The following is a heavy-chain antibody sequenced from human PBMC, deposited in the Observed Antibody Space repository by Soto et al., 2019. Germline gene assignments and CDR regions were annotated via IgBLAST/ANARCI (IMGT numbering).Heavy chain of an antibody. CDR2: VYWDDEK. CDR3: ANARLTGTTFYLVGWFDP. V-gene: IGHV2-5*02. Sequence: QITLKESGPTLVKPMQTLTLTCSVSGFSLATSGAGVAWIRQPPGKALEWLALVYWDDEKRYNPSLKNRLTVTRDTSKNQVVLTMANTDPVDTARYYCANARLTGTTFYLVGWFDPWGQGALVTVSP. CDR1: GFSLATSGAG. D-gene: IGHD1-7*01. J-gene: IGHJ5*02.